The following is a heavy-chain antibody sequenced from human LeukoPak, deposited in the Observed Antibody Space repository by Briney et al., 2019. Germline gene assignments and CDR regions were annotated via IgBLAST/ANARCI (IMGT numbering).Heavy chain of an antibody. J-gene: IGHJ4*02. CDR3: ARIVGYSNQFDY. Sequence: GGSLRLSCAASGFTFRNNWIHWVRQPPGKGQVWVSRINTDGTMTTYADSVRGRFTISRDNAKNTLYLQMNSLKGEDTAVYYCARIVGYSNQFDYWGQGTLHSVSS. D-gene: IGHD5-18*01. CDR2: INTDGTMT. V-gene: IGHV3-74*01. CDR1: GFTFRNNW.